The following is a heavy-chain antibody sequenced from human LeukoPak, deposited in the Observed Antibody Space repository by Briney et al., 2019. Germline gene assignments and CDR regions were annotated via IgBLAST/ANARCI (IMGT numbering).Heavy chain of an antibody. CDR1: GFTFSDYG. V-gene: IGHV3-30*03. CDR3: ARGPSVARAWLDP. J-gene: IGHJ5*02. Sequence: GGSLRLSCAASGFTFSDYGMHWVRQAPGKGLEWVTVISYDGSKKYYGNSVKGRFTISRDNSKNTLLLEMNSLRVEDTAVHYCARGPSVARAWLDPWGQGTLVTVSS. D-gene: IGHD5/OR15-5a*01. CDR2: ISYDGSKK.